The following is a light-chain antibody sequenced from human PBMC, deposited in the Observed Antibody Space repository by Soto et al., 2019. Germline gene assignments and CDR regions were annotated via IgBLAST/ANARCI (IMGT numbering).Light chain of an antibody. CDR1: QSVSSSY. CDR2: GAS. J-gene: IGKJ1*01. V-gene: IGKV3-20*01. Sequence: EIVLTQSPGTLSLSPGERATLSCRASQSVSSSYLAWYQQKPGQAPRLLIYGASSRATGIPDRFSGSGSGTDFTLTISRLGPEDIAVYYCQQYGSSPETFGQGTKV. CDR3: QQYGSSPET.